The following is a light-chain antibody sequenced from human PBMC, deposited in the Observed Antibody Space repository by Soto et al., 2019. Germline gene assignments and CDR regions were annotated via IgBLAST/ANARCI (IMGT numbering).Light chain of an antibody. V-gene: IGKV1-33*01. CDR1: HDISYY. CDR2: DAS. Sequence: ETQRTQSPSSVSASVRDRVTITCQASHDISYYLNWYQQKPGKAPKLLIYDASNWETGVPARFSGSGSGTDFTFTISRLQPEDIATYYCQQYDNPPLTFGQGTKVDI. CDR3: QQYDNPPLT. J-gene: IGKJ4*01.